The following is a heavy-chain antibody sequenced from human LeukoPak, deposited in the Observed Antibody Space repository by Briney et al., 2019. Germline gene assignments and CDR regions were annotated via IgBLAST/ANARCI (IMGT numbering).Heavy chain of an antibody. D-gene: IGHD2-15*01. Sequence: SETLSLTCTVSGGSISSSSYYWGWIRQPPGKGLEWIGSIYYSGSTYYNPSLKSRVTISVDTSKNQFSLKLSSVTAADTAVYYRARLVDIVVVVAATRLYYFDYWGQGTLVTVSS. J-gene: IGHJ4*02. V-gene: IGHV4-39*07. CDR1: GGSISSSSYY. CDR3: ARLVDIVVVVAATRLYYFDY. CDR2: IYYSGST.